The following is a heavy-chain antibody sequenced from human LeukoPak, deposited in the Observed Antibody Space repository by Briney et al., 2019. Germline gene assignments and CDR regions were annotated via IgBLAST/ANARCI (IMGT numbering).Heavy chain of an antibody. CDR3: AREVYYYDSSGYWDAFDI. D-gene: IGHD3-22*01. Sequence: QAGGSLRLSCAASGFTVSSNYMSWVRQAPGKGLEWGSVIYSGGSTYYADSVKGRFTISRDNSKNTLYLQMNSLRAEDTAVYYCAREVYYYDSSGYWDAFDIWGQGTMVTVSS. J-gene: IGHJ3*02. CDR2: IYSGGST. CDR1: GFTVSSNY. V-gene: IGHV3-53*01.